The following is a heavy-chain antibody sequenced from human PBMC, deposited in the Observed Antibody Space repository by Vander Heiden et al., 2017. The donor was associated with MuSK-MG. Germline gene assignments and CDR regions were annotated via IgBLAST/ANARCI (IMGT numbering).Heavy chain of an antibody. J-gene: IGHJ6*02. CDR1: GFSLSTSEVG. V-gene: IGHV2-5*02. D-gene: IGHD3-16*01. CDR3: AHRRLGPYGMDV. Sequence: QITLKESGPTLVKPTQTLTLTCTFSGFSLSTSEVGVGWLRQPPGKALEWLALIYGDDDKRYSPSLERRLTITKDTSKNQVVLTMTNMDPVDTATYYCAHRRLGPYGMDVWGQGTTVTVSS. CDR2: IYGDDDK.